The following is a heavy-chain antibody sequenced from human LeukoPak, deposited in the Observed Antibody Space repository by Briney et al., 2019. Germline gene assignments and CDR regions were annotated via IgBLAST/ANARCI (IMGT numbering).Heavy chain of an antibody. V-gene: IGHV3-21*01. CDR2: ISSSSSYI. D-gene: IGHD3-22*01. CDR1: GFTFSSYS. Sequence: PGGSLRLSCAASGFTFSSYSMNWVRQAPGKGLEWVSAISSSSSYIYYADSVKGRFTISRDNAKHSLYLQMNSLRAEDTAVYYCARKDSSGYYFPIDYWGQGTLVTVSS. J-gene: IGHJ4*02. CDR3: ARKDSSGYYFPIDY.